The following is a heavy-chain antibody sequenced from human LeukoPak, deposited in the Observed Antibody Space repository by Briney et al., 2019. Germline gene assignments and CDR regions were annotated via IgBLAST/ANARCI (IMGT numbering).Heavy chain of an antibody. CDR2: IYTSGST. V-gene: IGHV4-4*07. CDR3: ARDASGYCSSTSCSNWFDP. J-gene: IGHJ5*02. D-gene: IGHD2-2*01. Sequence: SETLSLTCTVSGGSISSYYWSWIRQPAGKGLEWIGRIYTSGSTNYNPSLKSRVTMSVDTSKNQFSLKLSSVTAADTAVYYCARDASGYCSSTSCSNWFDPWGQGTLVTVSS. CDR1: GGSISSYY.